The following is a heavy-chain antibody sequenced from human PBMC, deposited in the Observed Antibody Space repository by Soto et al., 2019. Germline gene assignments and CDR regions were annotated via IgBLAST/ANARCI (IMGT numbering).Heavy chain of an antibody. CDR3: ARRYGSAIDY. CDR2: IYYSGST. D-gene: IGHD1-26*01. V-gene: IGHV4-59*08. Sequence: PSETLSLTCTVSGGTISSWSWSWIRQPPGKGLEWIGYIYYSGSTNCNPSLKSRVTISVDTSKNQFSLKLSSVTAADTAVYYCARRYGSAIDYWGQGTLVTVS. J-gene: IGHJ4*02. CDR1: GGTISSWS.